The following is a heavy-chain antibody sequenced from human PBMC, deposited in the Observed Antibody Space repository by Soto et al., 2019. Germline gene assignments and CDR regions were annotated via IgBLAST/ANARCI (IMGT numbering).Heavy chain of an antibody. V-gene: IGHV3-15*07. D-gene: IGHD3-3*01. Sequence: PGGSLRLSCAASGFTFSNAWMNWVRQAPGKGLEWVGRIKSKTDGGTTDYAAPVKGRFTISRDDSKNTLYLQMNSLKTEDTAVYYCTTDSVPTLRFLEWSRPRYYYYGMDVWGQGTTVTVSS. CDR3: TTDSVPTLRFLEWSRPRYYYYGMDV. CDR2: IKSKTDGGTT. CDR1: GFTFSNAW. J-gene: IGHJ6*02.